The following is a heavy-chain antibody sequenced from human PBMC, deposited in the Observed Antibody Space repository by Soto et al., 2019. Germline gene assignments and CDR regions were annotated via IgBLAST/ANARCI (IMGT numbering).Heavy chain of an antibody. CDR2: ISYNGRNK. J-gene: IGHJ6*02. D-gene: IGHD5-12*01. Sequence: GGSLRLSCAASGFTFSFYAMHWVRQAPGKGLEWVAVISYNGRNKHYVDSVKGRFTISRDNSQDTLYLQMDSLRPDDTAVYYCARQSGYDSHLYYYYGMDVWGQGTTVTVSS. CDR1: GFTFSFYA. V-gene: IGHV3-30*04. CDR3: ARQSGYDSHLYYYYGMDV.